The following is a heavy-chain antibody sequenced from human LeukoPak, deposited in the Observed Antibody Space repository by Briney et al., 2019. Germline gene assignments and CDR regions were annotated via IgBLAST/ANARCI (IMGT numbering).Heavy chain of an antibody. J-gene: IGHJ4*02. V-gene: IGHV1-18*01. Sequence: ASVKVSCKASNYTFSDYDVTWVRQAPGQGLEWMGWVSKYTGNADYAPKFQGRVSMTTDTSTCTAYMELRSLRPDDTAVYFCAREDDRSFGAYDCWGQGTLVTVS. D-gene: IGHD4-17*01. CDR2: VSKYTGNA. CDR3: AREDDRSFGAYDC. CDR1: NYTFSDYD.